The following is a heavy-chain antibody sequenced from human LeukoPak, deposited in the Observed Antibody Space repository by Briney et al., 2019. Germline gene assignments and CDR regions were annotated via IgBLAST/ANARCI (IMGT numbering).Heavy chain of an antibody. CDR3: ARVNVDYGDPQALDY. Sequence: ASVKVSCKASGYTSTSYGISWVRQAPGQGLEWMGWISAYNGNTNYAQKLQGRVTMTTDTSTSTAYMELRSLRSDDTAVYYCARVNVDYGDPQALDYWGQGTLVTSSS. D-gene: IGHD4-17*01. J-gene: IGHJ4*02. CDR1: GYTSTSYG. CDR2: ISAYNGNT. V-gene: IGHV1-18*01.